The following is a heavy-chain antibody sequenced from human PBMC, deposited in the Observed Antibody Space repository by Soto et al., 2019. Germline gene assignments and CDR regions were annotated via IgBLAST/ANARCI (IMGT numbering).Heavy chain of an antibody. CDR1: GGSLSSHY. V-gene: IGHV4-59*11. CDR2: ISYSGSS. J-gene: IGHJ4*02. Sequence: XTLSLPCTVSGGSLSSHYWTWLRQPPGKGLEWIGYISYSGSSYYNPSLKSRVTISAYTSRNQFSLRLTSFIAADTAVYFCARADPDASVGFWGQGTLATVSS. D-gene: IGHD1-26*01. CDR3: ARADPDASVGF.